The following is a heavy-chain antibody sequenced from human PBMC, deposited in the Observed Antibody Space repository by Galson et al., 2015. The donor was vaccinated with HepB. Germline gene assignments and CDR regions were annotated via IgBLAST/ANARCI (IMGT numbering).Heavy chain of an antibody. J-gene: IGHJ3*02. D-gene: IGHD5-18*01. CDR2: IDWDDDK. Sequence: PALVKPTQTLTLTCTFSGFSLSTSGMCVSWIRQPPGKALEGLARIDWDDDKYYSTSLKTRLTISKDTSKNQVVLTMTNMDPVDTATYYCARFSTRDVDTAKSAFDIWGQGTMVTVSS. CDR3: ARFSTRDVDTAKSAFDI. CDR1: GFSLSTSGMC. V-gene: IGHV2-70*11.